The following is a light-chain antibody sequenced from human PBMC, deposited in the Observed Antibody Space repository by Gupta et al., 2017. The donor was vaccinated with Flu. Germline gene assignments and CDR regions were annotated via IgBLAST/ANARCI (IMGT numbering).Light chain of an antibody. CDR3: QQDGNSPRT. J-gene: IGKJ1*01. V-gene: IGKV3-20*01. Sequence: SPGNLFLSSVERGTLSCRASQSVSSSNLAWYQQKPGQAPRLLIYAASSRATGNPDRFSGSESGTDFTLTISRLEPEDFAVYYCQQDGNSPRTFGQGTXVEIK. CDR1: QSVSSSN. CDR2: AAS.